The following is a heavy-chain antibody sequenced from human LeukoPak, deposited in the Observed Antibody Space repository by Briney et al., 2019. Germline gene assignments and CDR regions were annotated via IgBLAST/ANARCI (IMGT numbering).Heavy chain of an antibody. Sequence: PGGSLRLSCATSGFTFSSNGMHWIRQAPGKGLEWVAFITYDATNKYYTDSVKGRFTIARDRSKSTLYLQMNSLRTEDTAVYYSARLNWGSGAWYLDLWGRGTLVTVSS. J-gene: IGHJ2*01. CDR1: GFTFSSNG. CDR3: ARLNWGSGAWYLDL. CDR2: ITYDATNK. V-gene: IGHV3-30*02. D-gene: IGHD7-27*01.